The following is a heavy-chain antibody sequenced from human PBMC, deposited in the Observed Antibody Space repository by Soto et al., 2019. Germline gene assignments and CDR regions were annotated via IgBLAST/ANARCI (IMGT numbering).Heavy chain of an antibody. CDR1: GGSISSGDYY. Sequence: SETLSLTCTVSGGSISSGDYYWSWIRQPPGKGLEWIGYIYYSGSTYYNPSLKSRVTISVDTSKNQFSLKLSSVTAADTAVYYCAREPRQGDGIYYFDSWSQGTLVTVSS. CDR2: IYYSGST. V-gene: IGHV4-30-4*01. D-gene: IGHD2-21*02. J-gene: IGHJ4*02. CDR3: AREPRQGDGIYYFDS.